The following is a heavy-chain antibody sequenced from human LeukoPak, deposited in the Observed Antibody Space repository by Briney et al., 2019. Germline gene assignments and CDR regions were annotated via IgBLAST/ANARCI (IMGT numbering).Heavy chain of an antibody. V-gene: IGHV1-2*02. D-gene: IGHD1-20*01. CDR2: INPNSGGT. J-gene: IGHJ6*03. CDR3: ARISITGTTVYXXXV. Sequence: ASVKVSCKASGYTFTGYYMHWVRQAPGQGLEWMGWINPNSGGTNYAQKFQGRVTMTRDTSISTAYMELSRLRSDDPAVYYCARISITGTTVYXXXVWXKGTTVTVSS. CDR1: GYTFTGYY.